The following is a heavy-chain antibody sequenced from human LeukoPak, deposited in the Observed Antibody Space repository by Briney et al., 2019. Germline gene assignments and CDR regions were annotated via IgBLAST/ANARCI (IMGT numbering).Heavy chain of an antibody. CDR2: IYYSGST. Sequence: SETLSLTCTVSGGSISSYYWSWIRQPPGKGLEWIGYIYYSGSTYYNPSLKSRVTISVDTSKNQFSLKLSSVTAADTAVYYCARRNSGSHDAFDIWGQGTMVTVSS. CDR3: ARRNSGSHDAFDI. D-gene: IGHD2/OR15-2a*01. V-gene: IGHV4-59*04. CDR1: GGSISSYY. J-gene: IGHJ3*02.